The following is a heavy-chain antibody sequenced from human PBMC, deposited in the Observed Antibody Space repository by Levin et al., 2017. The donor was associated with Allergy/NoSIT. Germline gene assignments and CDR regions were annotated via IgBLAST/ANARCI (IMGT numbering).Heavy chain of an antibody. CDR1: GFTFNKNT. V-gene: IGHV3-64D*06. CDR2: ISNNGGRT. J-gene: IGHJ4*02. Sequence: QAGGSLRLSCSASGFTFNKNTVQWVRQAPGKGLEHVSAISNNGGRTYYTDSVKGRFTISRDNSKNTLYLQMSSLRPEDTAMYFCVKNGDYGELGYWGQGTLVTVSS. CDR3: VKNGDYGELGY. D-gene: IGHD4-17*01.